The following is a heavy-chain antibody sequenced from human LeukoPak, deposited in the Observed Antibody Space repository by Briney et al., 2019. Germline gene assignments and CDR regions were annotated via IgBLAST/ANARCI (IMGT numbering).Heavy chain of an antibody. CDR2: INPNSGGT. V-gene: IGHV1-2*02. J-gene: IGHJ4*02. CDR1: GYTFTSYY. CDR3: AKEGSSSWYLDDY. Sequence: ASVKVSCKASGYTFTSYYMHWVRQAPGQGLEWMGWINPNSGGTNYAQKFQGRVTMARDTSISTAYMELSRLRSDDTAVYYCAKEGSSSWYLDDYWGQGTLVTVSS. D-gene: IGHD6-13*01.